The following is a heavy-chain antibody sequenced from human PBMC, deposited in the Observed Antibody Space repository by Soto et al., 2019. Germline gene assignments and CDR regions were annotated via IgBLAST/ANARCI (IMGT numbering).Heavy chain of an antibody. J-gene: IGHJ4*02. CDR3: ARDECGFYH. D-gene: IGHD3-3*01. CDR2: ILPDGSNK. CDR1: GFILSGYG. Sequence: VQLVESGGGVVQPGRSLRLSCAASGFILSGYGMHWVRQAPGKGREWVGSILPDGSNKNYADSVKGRFTISRDNSRNTLHLQMNSLRAEDTAVYYCARDECGFYHWGQGTLVTVSS. V-gene: IGHV3-33*01.